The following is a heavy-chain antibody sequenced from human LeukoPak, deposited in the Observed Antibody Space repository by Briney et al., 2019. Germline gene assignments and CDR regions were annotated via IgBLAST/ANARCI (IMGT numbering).Heavy chain of an antibody. CDR3: ARSIMISFGGVMDHFDY. CDR2: IRYDGTNK. Sequence: GGSLRLSCAASGFTFSSYGMHWVRQAPGKGLEWVAFIRYDGTNKYYADSVKGRFTISRDNSKNTLYLQMNSLRAEDTAVYYCARSIMISFGGVMDHFDYWGQGTLVTVSS. D-gene: IGHD3-16*01. J-gene: IGHJ4*02. CDR1: GFTFSSYG. V-gene: IGHV3-30*02.